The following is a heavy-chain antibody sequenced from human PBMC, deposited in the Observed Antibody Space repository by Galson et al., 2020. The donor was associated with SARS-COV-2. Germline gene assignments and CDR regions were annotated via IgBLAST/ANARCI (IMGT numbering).Heavy chain of an antibody. CDR1: GGSISSYY. CDR3: ARQPVFGVVIQYYFDY. V-gene: IGHV4-59*08. CDR2: IYYSGST. D-gene: IGHD3-3*01. Sequence: ETSETLSLTCTVSGGSISSYYWSWIRQPPGKGLEWIGYIYYSGSTNYNPSLKSRVTISVDTSKNQFSLKLSSVTAADTAVYYCARQPVFGVVIQYYFDYWGQGTLVTVSS. J-gene: IGHJ4*02.